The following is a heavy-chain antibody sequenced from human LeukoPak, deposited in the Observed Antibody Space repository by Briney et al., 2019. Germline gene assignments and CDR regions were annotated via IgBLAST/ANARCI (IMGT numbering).Heavy chain of an antibody. D-gene: IGHD1-14*01. CDR3: ARGGNLEN. CDR1: GFSFSPYW. V-gene: IGHV3-7*01. J-gene: IGHJ4*02. Sequence: GGSLRLSCAASGFSFSPYWMSWVRQGPGKGLDWVASINPDGSGTSYVDSVKGRFTISRDNAQNSLYLQMNSLRAEDTAVYYCARGGNLENWGGGTLVTVSS. CDR2: INPDGSGT.